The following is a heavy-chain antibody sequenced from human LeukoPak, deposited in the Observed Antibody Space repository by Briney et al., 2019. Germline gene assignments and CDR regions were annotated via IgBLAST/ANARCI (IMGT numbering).Heavy chain of an antibody. CDR3: ARVRGGAAFDI. D-gene: IGHD3-16*01. V-gene: IGHV4-34*01. Sequence: KPSETLSLTCTVSGGSISSYYWSWIRQPPGKGLEWIGEINHSGSTNYNPSLKSRVTISVDTSKNQFSLKLSSVTAADTAVYYCARVRGGAAFDIWGQGTMVTVSS. CDR2: INHSGST. CDR1: GGSISSYY. J-gene: IGHJ3*02.